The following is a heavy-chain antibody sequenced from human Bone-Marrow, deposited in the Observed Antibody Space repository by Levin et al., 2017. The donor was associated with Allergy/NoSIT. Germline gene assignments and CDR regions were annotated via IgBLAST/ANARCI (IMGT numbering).Heavy chain of an antibody. D-gene: IGHD3-22*01. CDR3: ARFFISPVLIDSSGPYGMDV. J-gene: IGHJ6*02. V-gene: IGHV4-34*01. CDR2: INHSGST. Sequence: PSETLSLTCAVYGGSFSGYYWSWIRQPPGKGLEWIGEINHSGSTNYNPSLKSRVTISVDTSKNQFSLKLSSVTAADTAVYYCARFFISPVLIDSSGPYGMDVWGQGTTVTVSS. CDR1: GGSFSGYY.